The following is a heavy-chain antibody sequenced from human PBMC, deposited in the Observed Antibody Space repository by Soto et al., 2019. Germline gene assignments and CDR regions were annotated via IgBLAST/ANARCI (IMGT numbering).Heavy chain of an antibody. V-gene: IGHV3-30*18. CDR2: ISYDGSNK. J-gene: IGHJ2*01. Sequence: GGSLRLSCAASGFTFSSYGMHWVRQAPGKGLEWVAVISYDGSNKYYADSVKGRFTISRDNSKNTLYLQMNSLRAEDTAVYYCAKGSDSSGYWYFDLWGRGTLVTVS. CDR1: GFTFSSYG. D-gene: IGHD3-22*01. CDR3: AKGSDSSGYWYFDL.